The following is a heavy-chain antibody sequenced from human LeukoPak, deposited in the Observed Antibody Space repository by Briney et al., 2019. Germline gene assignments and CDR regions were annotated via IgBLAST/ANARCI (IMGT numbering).Heavy chain of an antibody. V-gene: IGHV4-34*01. Sequence: SETLSLTCAVYGGSFSGYYWSWIRQPPGKGLEWIGEINHSGSTNYNPSLKSRVTISVDTSKNQFSLKLSSVTAADTAVYYCARGQGGPILTGYYTHYFDYWGQGTLVTVSS. J-gene: IGHJ4*02. CDR3: ARGQGGPILTGYYTHYFDY. CDR2: INHSGST. CDR1: GGSFSGYY. D-gene: IGHD3-9*01.